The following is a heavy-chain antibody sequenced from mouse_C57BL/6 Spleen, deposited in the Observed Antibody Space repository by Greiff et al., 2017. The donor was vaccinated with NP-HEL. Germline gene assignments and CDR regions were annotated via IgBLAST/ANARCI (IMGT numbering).Heavy chain of an antibody. CDR2: IDPENGDT. D-gene: IGHD1-1*01. Sequence: EVQLQQSGAELVRPGASVKLSCTASGFNIKDDYMHWVKQRPEQGLEWIGWIDPENGDTEYASKFQGKATITADTSSNTAYLQLSSLTSEDTAVYYCTTGAVVDYFDYWGQGTTLTVAS. CDR1: GFNIKDDY. J-gene: IGHJ2*01. V-gene: IGHV14-4*01. CDR3: TTGAVVDYFDY.